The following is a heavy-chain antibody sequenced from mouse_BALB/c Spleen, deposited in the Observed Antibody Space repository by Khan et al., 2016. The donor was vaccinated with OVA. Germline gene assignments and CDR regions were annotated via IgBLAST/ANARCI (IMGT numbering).Heavy chain of an antibody. J-gene: IGHJ2*01. V-gene: IGHV3-2*02. D-gene: IGHD1-1*01. CDR3: ARSVTITTVVATDFDY. Sequence: EVQLQESGPGLVKPSQSLSLTCTVTGYSITSDYAWNWIRQFPGNKLEWMGYISYSGRTSYNPSLKSRITITRDTSKNQFFLQLNSVTTEDTATYYCARSVTITTVVATDFDYWGQGTTPTVSS. CDR1: GYSITSDYA. CDR2: ISYSGRT.